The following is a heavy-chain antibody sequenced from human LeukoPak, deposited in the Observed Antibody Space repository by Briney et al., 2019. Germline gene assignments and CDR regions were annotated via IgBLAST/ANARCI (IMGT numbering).Heavy chain of an antibody. J-gene: IGHJ4*02. V-gene: IGHV3-30*01. CDR1: GFTFSSYA. CDR3: ARDHLCSLKWLRPFALDY. D-gene: IGHD5-12*01. Sequence: PGRSLRLSCAASGFTFSSYAMHWVLQAPGKGLEWVAVISYDGSNKYYADSVKGRFTISRDNSKNTLYLQMNSLRAEDTAVHYCARDHLCSLKWLRPFALDYWGQGTLVTVSS. CDR2: ISYDGSNK.